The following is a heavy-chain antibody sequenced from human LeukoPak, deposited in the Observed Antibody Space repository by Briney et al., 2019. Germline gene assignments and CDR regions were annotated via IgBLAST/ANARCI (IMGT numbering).Heavy chain of an antibody. D-gene: IGHD3-16*01. J-gene: IGHJ4*02. Sequence: SETLSLTCAVYGGSFSGYYWSWIRQPPGKGLEWIGEINHSGSTNYNPSLKSRVTISVDTSKNQFSLKLSSVTAADTAVYYCARRRSVGRAFDYWGQGTLVTVSS. CDR3: ARRRSVGRAFDY. CDR1: GGSFSGYY. V-gene: IGHV4-34*01. CDR2: INHSGST.